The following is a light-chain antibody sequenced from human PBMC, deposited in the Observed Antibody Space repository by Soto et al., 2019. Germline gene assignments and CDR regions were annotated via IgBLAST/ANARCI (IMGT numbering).Light chain of an antibody. CDR3: QQSYSTPRGP. V-gene: IGKV1-39*01. CDR2: AAS. CDR1: KSISSY. J-gene: IGKJ3*01. Sequence: DIQMTQSPSSLSASVGDRVTITCRASKSISSYLNWYQQKPGKAPKLLIYAASSLQSGVPSRFSGSGSGTDFTLTISSLQPEDFATYYCQQSYSTPRGPFGTGTKVDIK.